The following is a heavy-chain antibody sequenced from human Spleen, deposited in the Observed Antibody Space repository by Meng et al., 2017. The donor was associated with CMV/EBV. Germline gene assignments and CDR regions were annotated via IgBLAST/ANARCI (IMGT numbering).Heavy chain of an antibody. CDR2: INRDGSST. Sequence: GESLKISFAASGFTLSSYWMHWVRQAPGKGLVWVARINRDGSSTKYADSVKGRFTISRDNAKNTLYLQMNSLRVEDTAVYYCARDVNLQPDYWGQGTVVTVSS. J-gene: IGHJ4*02. D-gene: IGHD2/OR15-2a*01. CDR3: ARDVNLQPDY. V-gene: IGHV3-74*03. CDR1: GFTLSSYW.